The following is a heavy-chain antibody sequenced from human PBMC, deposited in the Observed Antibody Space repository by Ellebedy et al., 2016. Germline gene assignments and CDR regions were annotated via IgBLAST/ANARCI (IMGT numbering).Heavy chain of an antibody. CDR2: IKQDESEK. V-gene: IGHV3-7*01. J-gene: IGHJ4*02. Sequence: GGSLRLXXAASGFTFSSYAMSWVRQAPGKGLEWVANIKQDESEKYYVDSVKGRFTISRDNAKNSLYLQMNSLRAEDTAVYYCARVSSHGYEGSINCYRWVDYWGQGTLVTVSS. CDR1: GFTFSSYA. D-gene: IGHD2-21*01. CDR3: ARVSSHGYEGSINCYRWVDY.